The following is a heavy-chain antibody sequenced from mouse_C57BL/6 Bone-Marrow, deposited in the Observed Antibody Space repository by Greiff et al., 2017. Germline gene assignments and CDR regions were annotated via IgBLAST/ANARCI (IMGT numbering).Heavy chain of an antibody. J-gene: IGHJ3*01. Sequence: QVQLQQSGAELARPGASVKMSCKASGYTFTSYTMHWVKQRPGQGLEWIGYINPSSGYTKYTQKFKDKATLTADKSSSTAYMQLSSLTSEDSAVYYCARSGRQLRLPFAYWGQGTLVTVSA. D-gene: IGHD3-2*02. V-gene: IGHV1-4*01. CDR1: GYTFTSYT. CDR3: ARSGRQLRLPFAY. CDR2: INPSSGYT.